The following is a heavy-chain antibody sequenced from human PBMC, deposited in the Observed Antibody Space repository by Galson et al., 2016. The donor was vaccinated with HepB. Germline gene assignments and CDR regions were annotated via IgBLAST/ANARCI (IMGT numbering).Heavy chain of an antibody. CDR3: ARGGTIFGVAGNWLDP. CDR2: IHYFGST. J-gene: IGHJ5*02. D-gene: IGHD3-3*01. CDR1: GGSVSSGSYY. Sequence: SETLSLTCTVSGGSVSSGSYYWTWVRQPPGKGLEWIGDIHYFGSTRYNPSLESRGTISVDTSKNQFSLKLASVTAADTAVYYCARGGTIFGVAGNWLDPWGQGTLVTVSS. V-gene: IGHV4-61*01.